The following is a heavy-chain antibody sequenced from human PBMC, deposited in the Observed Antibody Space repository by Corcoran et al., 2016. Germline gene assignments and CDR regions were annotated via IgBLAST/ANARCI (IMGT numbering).Heavy chain of an antibody. V-gene: IGHV3-30*18. J-gene: IGHJ3*02. D-gene: IGHD3-22*01. CDR1: GFTFSSYG. Sequence: QVQLVESGGGVVQPGRSLRLSCAASGFTFSSYGMHWVRQAPGKGLEWVAVISYDGSNKYYADSVKGRFTISRDNSKNTLYLQMNSLRAEDTAVYYCAKDQNYYESSGYYHDAFDIWGQGTMVTVSS. CDR3: AKDQNYYESSGYYHDAFDI. CDR2: ISYDGSNK.